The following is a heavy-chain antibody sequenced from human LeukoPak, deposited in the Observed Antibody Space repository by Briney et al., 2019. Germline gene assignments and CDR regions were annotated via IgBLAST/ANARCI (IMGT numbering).Heavy chain of an antibody. Sequence: PGGALRLSCAASGFTFDDYAMPWVRQAPGKGLEWVSLISGDGGSTYYADSVKGRFTISRDNSKNSLYLQMNSLRTEDTALYYCAKDALGWSPFDYWGQGTLVTVSS. CDR2: ISGDGGST. CDR3: AKDALGWSPFDY. J-gene: IGHJ4*02. D-gene: IGHD1-26*01. CDR1: GFTFDDYA. V-gene: IGHV3-43*02.